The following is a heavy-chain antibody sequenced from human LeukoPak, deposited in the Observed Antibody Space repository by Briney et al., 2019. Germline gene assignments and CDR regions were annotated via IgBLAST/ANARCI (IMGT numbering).Heavy chain of an antibody. CDR3: ARDRAHSGSYSGFDY. J-gene: IGHJ4*02. V-gene: IGHV1-69*01. Sequence: PIFGTANYAQKFQGRVTITADESTSTAYMELSSLRSEDTAVYYCARDRAHSGSYSGFDYWGQGTLVTVSS. D-gene: IGHD1-26*01. CDR2: PIFGTA.